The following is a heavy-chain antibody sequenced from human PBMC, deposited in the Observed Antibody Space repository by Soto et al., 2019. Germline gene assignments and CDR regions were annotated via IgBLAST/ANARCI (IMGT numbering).Heavy chain of an antibody. CDR1: GFTFSSYG. V-gene: IGHV3-33*01. D-gene: IGHD3-16*01. J-gene: IGHJ2*01. Sequence: ESGGGVVQPGRSLRLSCAAYGFTFSSYGMHWIRLAPGKGLEWVAVIWYDGSNKYYADSVKGRFTISRDNSKNTLYLQMNSLRAEDTAVYYCARDGGWYFDLWGRGTLVTVSS. CDR3: ARDGGWYFDL. CDR2: IWYDGSNK.